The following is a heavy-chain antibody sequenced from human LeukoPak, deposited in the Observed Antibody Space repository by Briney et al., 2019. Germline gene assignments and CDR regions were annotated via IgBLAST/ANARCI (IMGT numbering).Heavy chain of an antibody. CDR3: ATIGYSSSLYYFDY. D-gene: IGHD6-13*01. J-gene: IGHJ4*02. CDR2: FDPEDGET. V-gene: IGHV1-24*01. Sequence: ASVKVSCKVSRYTLTELSMHWVRQAPGKGLEWMGGFDPEDGETIYAQKFQGRVTMTEDTSTDTAYMELSSLRSEDTAVYYCATIGYSSSLYYFDYWGQGTLVTVSS. CDR1: RYTLTELS.